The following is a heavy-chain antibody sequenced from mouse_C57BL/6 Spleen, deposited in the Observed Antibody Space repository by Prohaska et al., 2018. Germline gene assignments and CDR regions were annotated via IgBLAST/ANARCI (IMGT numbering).Heavy chain of an antibody. Sequence: GASVKMSCKASGHTFTSYWITWVKQRPGQGLEWHGDIYPGSGSTNYNEKFKSKATLTVDTSSSTAYMQLSSLTSEDSAVYYCAIPRSYWGQGTTLTVSS. CDR1: GHTFTSYW. CDR3: AIPRSY. J-gene: IGHJ2*01. CDR2: IYPGSGST. V-gene: IGHV1-55*01.